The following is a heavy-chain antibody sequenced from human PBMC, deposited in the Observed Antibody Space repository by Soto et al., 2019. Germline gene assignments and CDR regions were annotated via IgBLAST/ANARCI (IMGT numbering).Heavy chain of an antibody. CDR3: ASRYSSGLGSDAFDI. J-gene: IGHJ3*02. CDR1: GYTFTGYY. D-gene: IGHD3-22*01. V-gene: IGHV1-2*04. CDR2: INTNSGGT. Sequence: QVQLVQSGAEVKKPGASVKVSCKASGYTFTGYYMHWVRQAPGQGLEWMGWINTNSGGTNYAQNFQGWVTMTRDTSISSAYMELSRLRSDDTAVYYCASRYSSGLGSDAFDIWGQGTMVTVSS.